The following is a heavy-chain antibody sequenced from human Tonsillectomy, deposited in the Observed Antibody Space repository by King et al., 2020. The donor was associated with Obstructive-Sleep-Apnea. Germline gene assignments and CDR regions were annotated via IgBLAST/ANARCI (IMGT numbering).Heavy chain of an antibody. CDR3: AKDRGQQQGYFLL. CDR1: GFTFEDYA. CDR2: ISWYSVSI. D-gene: IGHD6-13*01. V-gene: IGHV3-9*01. J-gene: IGHJ2*01. Sequence: VQLVESGGGLVQPGGSLRLSCAASGFTFEDYAMHWVRQVPGKGLEWVSGISWYSVSIGYADSVKGRFTISRDNAKNSLYLQMNSLSPEDTALYYCAKDRGQQQGYFLLWSRGTLVTVSS.